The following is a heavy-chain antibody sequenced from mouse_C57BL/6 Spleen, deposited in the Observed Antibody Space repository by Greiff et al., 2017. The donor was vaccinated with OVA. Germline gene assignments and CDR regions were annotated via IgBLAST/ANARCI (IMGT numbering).Heavy chain of an antibody. V-gene: IGHV1-76*01. CDR2: IYPGSGNN. D-gene: IGHD2-5*01. J-gene: IGHJ4*01. CDR1: GYTFTDYY. Sequence: QVQLQQSGAELVRPGASVKLSCKASGYTFTDYYINWVKQRPGQGLEWIARIYPGSGNNYYNEKFKGKATLTAEKSSSTAYMQLSSLTSEDTAVYFCARGDSNSDYWGQGTSVTVSS. CDR3: ARGDSNSDY.